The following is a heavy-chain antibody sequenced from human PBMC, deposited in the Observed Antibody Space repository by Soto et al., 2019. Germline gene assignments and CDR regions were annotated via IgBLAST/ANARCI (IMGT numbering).Heavy chain of an antibody. CDR1: GFTFSSYS. CDR2: ITSSSSYI. Sequence: EVQLVEAGGGLVKPGGSLRLSCAASGFTFSSYSMNWVRQAPGKGLEWVSSITSSSSYIYYADSVKGRFTISRDNAKNSLYVQMNSLRAEDTAVYYCARGGGYCSGGSCYRSVLFAFDIWGQGTMVTVSS. D-gene: IGHD2-15*01. CDR3: ARGGGYCSGGSCYRSVLFAFDI. V-gene: IGHV3-21*01. J-gene: IGHJ3*02.